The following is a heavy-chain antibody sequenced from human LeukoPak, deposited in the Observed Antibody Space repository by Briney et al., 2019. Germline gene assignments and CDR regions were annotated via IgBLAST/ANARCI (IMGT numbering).Heavy chain of an antibody. CDR1: GYTLTDLS. V-gene: IGHV1-24*01. CDR2: SDPEDGET. J-gene: IGHJ4*02. Sequence: ASVKVSCKVSGYTLTDLSMRWVRQAPGIGLEWMGGSDPEDGETFYAQKFRGRITMTEDTSADTAYMELNSLRSEDTAVYYCATVKSYYYDRGGFYFDDWGQGTLVTVSS. CDR3: ATVKSYYYDRGGFYFDD. D-gene: IGHD3-22*01.